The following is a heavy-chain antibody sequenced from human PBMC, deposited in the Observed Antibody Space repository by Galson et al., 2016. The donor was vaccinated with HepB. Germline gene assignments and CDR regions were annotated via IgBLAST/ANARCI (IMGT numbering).Heavy chain of an antibody. J-gene: IGHJ6*02. Sequence: SLRLSCAASGFTFSSYGMHWVRQAPGKGLEWVAVISYDGGDKYYADSVKGRFTISRDNSKNTLNLKMNSLRAEDTALYYWAKDRRYYDSSGYFWEGYYYDGLGGWGQGTTVTVSS. CDR1: GFTFSSYG. D-gene: IGHD3-22*01. CDR3: AKDRRYYDSSGYFWEGYYYDGLGG. V-gene: IGHV3-30*18. CDR2: ISYDGGDK.